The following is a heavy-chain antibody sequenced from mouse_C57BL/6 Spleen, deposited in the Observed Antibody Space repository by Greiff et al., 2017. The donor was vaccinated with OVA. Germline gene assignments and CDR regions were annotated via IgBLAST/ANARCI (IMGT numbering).Heavy chain of an antibody. CDR3: ARDGYDAMDY. CDR1: GYTFTSYW. CDR2: IDPNSGGT. J-gene: IGHJ4*01. Sequence: VQLHQSGAELVKPGASVKLSCKASGYTFTSYWMHWVKQRPGRGLEWIGRIDPNSGGTKYNEQFKSKATLTVDQPSSTAYMQLNSLTSEDAAVYNCARDGYDAMDYWGQGTSVTVSS. D-gene: IGHD2-3*01. V-gene: IGHV1-72*01.